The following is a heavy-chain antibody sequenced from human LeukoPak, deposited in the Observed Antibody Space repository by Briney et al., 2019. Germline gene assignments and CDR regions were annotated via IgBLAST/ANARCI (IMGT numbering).Heavy chain of an antibody. Sequence: PSETLSLTCTVPGGSISSYYWSWIRQPPGKGLEWIGYIYYSGSTNYNPSLKSRVTISVDTSKNQFSLKLSSVTAADTAVYYCARLLRVGYCSTTTCNWFDPWGQGTLVTVSS. J-gene: IGHJ5*02. D-gene: IGHD2-2*03. CDR1: GGSISSYY. CDR2: IYYSGST. CDR3: ARLLRVGYCSTTTCNWFDP. V-gene: IGHV4-59*12.